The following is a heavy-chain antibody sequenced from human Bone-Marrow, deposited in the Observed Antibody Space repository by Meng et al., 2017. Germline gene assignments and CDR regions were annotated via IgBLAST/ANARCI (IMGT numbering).Heavy chain of an antibody. D-gene: IGHD5-12*01. V-gene: IGHV4-59*01. CDR3: ARDTPQIYSGYDLWGYYYGMDV. CDR1: GGSITTYY. Sequence: SETLSLTCTVSGGSITTYYWSWIRQPPGKGLEWIGYMYYSGNTDYNPSLKSRVTISVDASKNQFSLKLNSVTAADTAVYYCARDTPQIYSGYDLWGYYYGMDVWGQGTTVTVSS. CDR2: MYYSGNT. J-gene: IGHJ6*02.